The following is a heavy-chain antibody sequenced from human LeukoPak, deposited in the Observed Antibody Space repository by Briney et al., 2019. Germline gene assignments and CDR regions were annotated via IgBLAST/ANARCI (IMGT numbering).Heavy chain of an antibody. V-gene: IGHV3-30*03. D-gene: IGHD6-19*01. CDR3: ARPPSLNMAGSFDS. J-gene: IGHJ4*02. CDR1: GFTFSSYG. CDR2: ISYDGSNK. Sequence: GGSLRLSCAASGFTFSSYGMHWVRQAPGKGLEWVAVISYDGSNKYYADSVKGRFTISRDNSKNTLYLQMNSLRAEDTAVHYCARPPSLNMAGSFDSWGQGTLVTVSS.